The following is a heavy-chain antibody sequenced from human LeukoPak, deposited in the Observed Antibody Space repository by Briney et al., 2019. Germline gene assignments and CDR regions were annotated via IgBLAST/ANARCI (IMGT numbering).Heavy chain of an antibody. CDR1: GYTFTGYY. CDR3: AREKGTGSIGYYYYYYGMDV. V-gene: IGHV1-2*04. D-gene: IGHD3-3*02. J-gene: IGHJ6*02. CDR2: INPNSGGT. Sequence: ASVKVSCKAFGYTFTGYYMHWVRQAPEQGLEWMGWINPNSGGTNYAQKFQGWVTMTRDTSISTAYMELSRLRSDDTAVYYCAREKGTGSIGYYYYYYGMDVWGQGTTVTVSS.